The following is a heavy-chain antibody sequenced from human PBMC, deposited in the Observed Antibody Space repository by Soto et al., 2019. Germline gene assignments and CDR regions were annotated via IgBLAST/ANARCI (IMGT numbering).Heavy chain of an antibody. Sequence: SETLSLTCTVSGGSISSYYWGWIRQPPGKGLEWIGYIYYSGSTNYNPSLKSRVTISVDTSKNQFSLKLSSVTAADTAVYYCARDRLWFGESDGMDVWGQGTTVTVSS. CDR3: ARDRLWFGESDGMDV. J-gene: IGHJ6*02. D-gene: IGHD3-10*01. V-gene: IGHV4-59*01. CDR2: IYYSGST. CDR1: GGSISSYY.